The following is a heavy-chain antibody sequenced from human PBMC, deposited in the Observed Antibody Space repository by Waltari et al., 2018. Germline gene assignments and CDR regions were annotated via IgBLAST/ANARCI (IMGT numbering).Heavy chain of an antibody. D-gene: IGHD2-2*01. V-gene: IGHV1-69-2*01. CDR1: GYTFTDYY. CDR2: VDPEDGET. CDR3: ATCSSTSCYSLGGGWFDP. Sequence: EVQLVQSGAEVKKPGATVKISCKASGYTFTDYYMHWVQQAPGQGLEWMGRVDPEDGETREAEKVQGRVTITADTSTDTAYMELSSLRSEDTAVYYCATCSSTSCYSLGGGWFDPWGQGTLVTVSS. J-gene: IGHJ5*02.